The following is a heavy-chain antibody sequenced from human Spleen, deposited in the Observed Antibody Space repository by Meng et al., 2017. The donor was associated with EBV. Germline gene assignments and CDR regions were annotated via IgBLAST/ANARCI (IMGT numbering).Heavy chain of an antibody. Sequence: VVVVEFGGALVWPGGSLILSCEASGFTFSDYYMTWVRQAPGKGLECLSHISGTGRSVDYADSVKGRFTISRDNTENTLFLQMNSLRAEDTAVYYCARAYDDYYYYRGMDVWGQGTTVTVSS. D-gene: IGHD3-16*01. CDR2: ISGTGRSV. V-gene: IGHV3-11*01. J-gene: IGHJ6*02. CDR3: ARAYDDYYYYRGMDV. CDR1: GFTFSDYY.